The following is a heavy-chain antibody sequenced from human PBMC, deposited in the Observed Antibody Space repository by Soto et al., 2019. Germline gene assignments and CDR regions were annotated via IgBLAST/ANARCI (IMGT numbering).Heavy chain of an antibody. CDR2: IKQDGSEK. CDR3: ARVEISCWYRPSYFDY. V-gene: IGHV3-7*01. CDR1: GFTFSSYW. D-gene: IGHD6-13*01. Sequence: EVQLVESGGGLVQPGGSLSLSCAASGFTFSSYWMSWVRQAPGKGLEWVANIKQDGSEKYYVDSVKGRFTISRDNAKNSLYLQKDSQRADDTAVYYCARVEISCWYRPSYFDYWGQGTLVTVSS. J-gene: IGHJ4*02.